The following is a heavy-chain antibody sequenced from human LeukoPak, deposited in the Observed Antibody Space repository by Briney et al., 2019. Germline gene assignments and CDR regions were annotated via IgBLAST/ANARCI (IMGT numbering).Heavy chain of an antibody. CDR2: ISSSGSII. CDR3: ARDPYYDSSGYYSSPLDY. V-gene: IGHV3-11*04. CDR1: GFTSSDYY. J-gene: IGHJ4*02. Sequence: PGGSLRLSCAASGFTSSDYYMNWIRQAPGKGLEWVSQISSSGSIIDYADSVKGRFTISRDNAKNSLYLQMDSLRAEDTAVYYCARDPYYDSSGYYSSPLDYWGQGTLVTVSS. D-gene: IGHD3-22*01.